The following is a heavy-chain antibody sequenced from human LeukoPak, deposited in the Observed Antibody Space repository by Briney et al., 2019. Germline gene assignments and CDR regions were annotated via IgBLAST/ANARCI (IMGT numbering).Heavy chain of an antibody. Sequence: SETLSLTCTVSGGSISSSSYYWGWIRQPPGKGLEWIGSIYYSGSTYYNPSLKSRVTISVDTSKNQFSLKLSSVTAADTAVYYYARTMDGSGSYYIPPFDYWGQGTLVTVSS. CDR1: GGSISSSSYY. CDR3: ARTMDGSGSYYIPPFDY. D-gene: IGHD3-10*01. CDR2: IYYSGST. J-gene: IGHJ4*02. V-gene: IGHV4-39*01.